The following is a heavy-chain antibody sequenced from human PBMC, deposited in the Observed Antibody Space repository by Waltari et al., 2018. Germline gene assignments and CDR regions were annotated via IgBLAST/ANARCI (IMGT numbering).Heavy chain of an antibody. D-gene: IGHD6-25*01. CDR1: GFTFSSYW. CDR3: AIDYPAAAAGPGIDY. Sequence: EVQLVESGGGLVQPGGSLRLSCAASGFTFSSYWMSWVRQAPGKGLQWVANRKQDGSGKDDVDSVKGRFTISGDNAKNALYLQMSSLRAEAAAVYYCAIDYPAAAAGPGIDYWGQGTLVTVSS. J-gene: IGHJ4*02. V-gene: IGHV3-7*01. CDR2: RKQDGSGK.